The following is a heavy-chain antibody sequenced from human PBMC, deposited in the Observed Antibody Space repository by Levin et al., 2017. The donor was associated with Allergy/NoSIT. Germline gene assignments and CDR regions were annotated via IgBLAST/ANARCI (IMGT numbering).Heavy chain of an antibody. J-gene: IGHJ6*04. CDR1: GFTFSGSA. D-gene: IGHD3-10*01. CDR2: IRSKANSYAT. V-gene: IGHV3-73*01. Sequence: QAGESLKISCAASGFTFSGSAMHWVRQASGKGLEWVGRIRSKANSYATAYAASVKGRFTISRDDSKNTAYLQMNSLKTEDTAVYYCTRLYGESLGVDVWGKGTTVTVSS. CDR3: TRLYGESLGVDV.